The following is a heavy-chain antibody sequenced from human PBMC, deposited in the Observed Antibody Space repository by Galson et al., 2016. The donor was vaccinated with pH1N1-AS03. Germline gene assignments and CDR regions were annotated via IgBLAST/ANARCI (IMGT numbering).Heavy chain of an antibody. D-gene: IGHD4/OR15-4a*01. V-gene: IGHV3-64*01. Sequence: SCKASGFTFSSYAMFWVRQAPGKGLEYVSAISGNGFSTYYANSVKDRFTVSRDNSKNTLYLQMGSLRVEDMAVYYCARGPVSYANYWFPPPDYWGQGTLVTVSS. J-gene: IGHJ4*02. CDR2: ISGNGFST. CDR3: ARGPVSYANYWFPPPDY. CDR1: GFTFSSYA.